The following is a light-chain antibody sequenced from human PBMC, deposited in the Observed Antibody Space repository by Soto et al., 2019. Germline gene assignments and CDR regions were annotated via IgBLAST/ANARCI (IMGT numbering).Light chain of an antibody. CDR2: KAS. J-gene: IGKJ1*01. Sequence: DIQMTQSPSTLSASVGDRVIITCRASQSISSWLAWYQQKPGNPPKLLIYKASNLQSGVPSRFRGSGSGKEFTLTISGLQPDDFAVYYCQKYSSFSRAFGQGTKVDIK. V-gene: IGKV1-5*03. CDR3: QKYSSFSRA. CDR1: QSISSW.